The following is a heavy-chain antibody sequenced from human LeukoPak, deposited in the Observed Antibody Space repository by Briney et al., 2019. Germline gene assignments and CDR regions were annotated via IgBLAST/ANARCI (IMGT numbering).Heavy chain of an antibody. V-gene: IGHV3-9*01. CDR2: ISWNSGSI. CDR1: GFTFDDYA. CDR3: AKDMYDSSGYPHYFDY. J-gene: IGHJ4*02. Sequence: GRSLRLSCAASGFTFDDYAMHWVRQAPGKGLEWVSGISWNSGSIGYADSAKGRFTISRDNAKNSLYLQMNSLRAEDTALYYCAKDMYDSSGYPHYFDYWGQGTLVTVSS. D-gene: IGHD3-22*01.